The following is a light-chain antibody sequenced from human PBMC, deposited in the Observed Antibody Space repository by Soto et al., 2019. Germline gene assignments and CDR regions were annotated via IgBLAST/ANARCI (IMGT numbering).Light chain of an antibody. Sequence: IVLTASPCTLSFSPGERATLSCRASQSFNSIYLAWHQXKPGQATXLLIYGASSRATGIPDRFSGSGSGTDFTLTISRMEPEDFAVYYCHQYDSWTFGQGTKVDIK. V-gene: IGKV3-20*01. CDR1: QSFNSIY. J-gene: IGKJ1*01. CDR3: HQYDSWT. CDR2: GAS.